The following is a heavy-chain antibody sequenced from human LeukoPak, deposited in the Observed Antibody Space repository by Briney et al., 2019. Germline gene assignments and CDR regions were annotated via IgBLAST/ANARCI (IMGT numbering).Heavy chain of an antibody. CDR1: GGSISSYY. CDR3: ARSNDWGNWFDP. Sequence: PSETLSLTCTVSGGSISSYYWSWIRQPPGKGLEWIGFVYYTGNTNYSPSLESRVTLSVDTSMNQFSLKLRSVTAADTAVYYCARSNDWGNWFDPWGQGTLVTVSS. CDR2: VYYTGNT. D-gene: IGHD3-9*01. V-gene: IGHV4-59*01. J-gene: IGHJ5*02.